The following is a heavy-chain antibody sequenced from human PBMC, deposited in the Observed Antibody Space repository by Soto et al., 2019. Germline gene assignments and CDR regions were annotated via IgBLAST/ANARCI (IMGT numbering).Heavy chain of an antibody. J-gene: IGHJ4*02. Sequence: ASVKVSCKASGYTFTSYAMHWVRQAPGQRLEWMGWINAGNGNTKYSQKFQGRVTITRDTSASTAYMELSSLRSEDTAVYYCARDPAPSIEYSSSYYFDYWGQGTLVTVSS. CDR3: ARDPAPSIEYSSSYYFDY. CDR1: GYTFTSYA. V-gene: IGHV1-3*01. D-gene: IGHD6-6*01. CDR2: INAGNGNT.